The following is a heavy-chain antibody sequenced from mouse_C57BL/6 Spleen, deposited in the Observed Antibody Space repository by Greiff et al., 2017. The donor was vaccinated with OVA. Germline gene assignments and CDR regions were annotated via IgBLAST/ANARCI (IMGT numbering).Heavy chain of an antibody. V-gene: IGHV1-54*01. CDR2: INPGSGGT. J-gene: IGHJ1*03. CDR3: ARGVYYGDYGYCDV. D-gene: IGHD2-13*01. CDR1: GYAFTNYL. Sequence: QVQLQQSGAELVRPGTSVKVSCKASGYAFTNYLIEWVKQRPGQGLEWIGMINPGSGGTNYNEKFKGKATLTADKSSSTAYMQLSSLTSEDSAVXVCARGVYYGDYGYCDVWGTGTTVTVSS.